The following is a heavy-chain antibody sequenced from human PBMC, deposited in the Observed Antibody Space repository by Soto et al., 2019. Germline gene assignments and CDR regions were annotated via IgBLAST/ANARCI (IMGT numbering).Heavy chain of an antibody. D-gene: IGHD3-22*01. CDR1: GYTFTSYG. J-gene: IGHJ3*02. CDR2: ISAYNGNT. CDR3: ARDAMIVVVSTDAFDI. Sequence: ASVKVSCKASGYTFTSYGISWVRQAPGQGLEWMGWISAYNGNTNYAQKLQGRVTMTTDTSTSTAYMELRSLRSDDTAVYYCARDAMIVVVSTDAFDIWGRGTMVTVSS. V-gene: IGHV1-18*01.